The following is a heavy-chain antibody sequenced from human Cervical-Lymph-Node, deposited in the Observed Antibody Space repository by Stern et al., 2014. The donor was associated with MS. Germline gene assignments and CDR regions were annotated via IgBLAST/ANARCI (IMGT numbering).Heavy chain of an antibody. V-gene: IGHV3-9*01. CDR1: GFTFDDYA. Sequence: EVQLEESGGGLVQPGRSLRLSCAASGFTFDDYAMHWVRQAPGTGLEGGSGISWDRGSIGYADSGKGRFTISRDNAKNSLYLQMNSLRAEDTALYYCAKGPGIAAAGDYYYYYGMDVWGQGTTVTVSS. D-gene: IGHD6-13*01. CDR3: AKGPGIAAAGDYYYYYGMDV. CDR2: ISWDRGSI. J-gene: IGHJ6*02.